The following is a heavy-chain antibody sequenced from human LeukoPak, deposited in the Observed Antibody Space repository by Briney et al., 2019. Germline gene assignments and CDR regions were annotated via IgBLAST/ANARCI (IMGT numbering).Heavy chain of an antibody. J-gene: IGHJ4*02. Sequence: PGGSLRLSCAASGFTFSSYSMNWVRQAPGKGLEWVSSISSSSSYIYYADSVKGRFTISRDNAKNSLYLQMNSLRAEDTAVYYCAKRYGSGKYGDDYWGRGTLVTVSS. V-gene: IGHV3-21*01. CDR1: GFTFSSYS. CDR2: ISSSSSYI. D-gene: IGHD3-10*01. CDR3: AKRYGSGKYGDDY.